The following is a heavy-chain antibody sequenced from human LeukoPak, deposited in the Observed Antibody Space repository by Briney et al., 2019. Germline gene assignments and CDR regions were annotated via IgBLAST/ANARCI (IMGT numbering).Heavy chain of an antibody. V-gene: IGHV1-18*01. J-gene: IGHJ6*02. CDR1: GYTFTSYG. Sequence: ASVKVSCKASGYTFTSYGISWVRQAPGQGLEWMGWISAYNGNTNYAQKLQGRVTMTTDTSTSTAYMELRSLRSDDTAVYYCARGAWIQLSHGYYYYGMDVWGQGTTVTVSS. CDR3: ARGAWIQLSHGYYYYGMDV. D-gene: IGHD5-18*01. CDR2: ISAYNGNT.